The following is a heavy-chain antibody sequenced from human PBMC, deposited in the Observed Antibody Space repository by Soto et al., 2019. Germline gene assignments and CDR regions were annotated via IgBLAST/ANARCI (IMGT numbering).Heavy chain of an antibody. J-gene: IGHJ4*02. CDR3: ARSSTSANYFDY. CDR1: GGSISSGGYY. Sequence: QVQLQESGPGLVKPSQTLSLICTVSGGSISSGGYYWSWIRQHPGKGLEWIGYIYYSGSSTYYNPSLKSRVTISVDTSKNQFSLKLSSVTAADTAVYYCARSSTSANYFDYWGQGTLVTVSS. D-gene: IGHD2-2*01. V-gene: IGHV4-31*03. CDR2: IYYSGSST.